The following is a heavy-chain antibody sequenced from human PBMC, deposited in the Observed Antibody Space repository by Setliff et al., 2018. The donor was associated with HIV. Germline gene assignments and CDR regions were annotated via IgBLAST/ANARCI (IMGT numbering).Heavy chain of an antibody. J-gene: IGHJ6*04. D-gene: IGHD2-15*01. CDR2: ISKSSSTI. CDR1: GFSFSSYS. Sequence: PSETLRLSCAASGFSFSSYSMNWVRQAPGKGLEWVSHISKSSSTIYYADSVKGRFTISRDNAKNSLYLQMNSLRAEDTAVYYCARDPYCSGGSCYNEKDVWGKGTTVTVSS. CDR3: ARDPYCSGGSCYNEKDV. V-gene: IGHV3-48*01.